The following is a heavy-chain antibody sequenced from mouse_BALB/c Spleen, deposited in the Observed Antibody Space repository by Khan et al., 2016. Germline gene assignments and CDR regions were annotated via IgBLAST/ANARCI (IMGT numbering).Heavy chain of an antibody. CDR2: IYYSGDT. D-gene: IGHD1-1*01. CDR1: GYSITSGYN. Sequence: VQLKESGPDLVKPSQSLSFTCTVTGYSITSGYNWHWIRQFPGNKLEWMGYIYYSGDTNYNPSLKSRISITRYTSKNQFFLQLSSVTTEDTATYYCASYSNGSSSIYWGQGTTLTVSS. J-gene: IGHJ2*01. CDR3: ASYSNGSSSIY. V-gene: IGHV3-1*02.